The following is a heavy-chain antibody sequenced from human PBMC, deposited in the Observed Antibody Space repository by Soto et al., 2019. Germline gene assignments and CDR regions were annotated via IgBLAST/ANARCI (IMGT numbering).Heavy chain of an antibody. CDR2: INHSGST. D-gene: IGHD6-13*01. CDR3: ARQASIAAAGTGCDY. Sequence: QVQLQQWGAGLLKPSETLSLTCAVYGGSFSGYYWSWIRQPPGKGLEWIGEINHSGSTNYNPSLKSRVTISVDTSKNLFSLKLSSVTAADTAVYYCARQASIAAAGTGCDYWGQGTLVTVSS. CDR1: GGSFSGYY. V-gene: IGHV4-34*01. J-gene: IGHJ4*02.